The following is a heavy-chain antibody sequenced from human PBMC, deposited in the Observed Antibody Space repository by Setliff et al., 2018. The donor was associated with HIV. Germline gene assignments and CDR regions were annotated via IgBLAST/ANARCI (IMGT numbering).Heavy chain of an antibody. Sequence: KPSETLSLTCTVSGGSISSSNYYWGWIRQPPGKGLEWIGSIYYSGSTNYNPSLKSRVTISVDTSKNQFSLKLSSVTAADTAVYYCARERSRIVVVPAAIIARVNWFDPWGQGTLVTVSS. CDR1: GGSISSSNYY. V-gene: IGHV4-39*07. CDR2: IYYSGST. D-gene: IGHD2-2*01. CDR3: ARERSRIVVVPAAIIARVNWFDP. J-gene: IGHJ5*02.